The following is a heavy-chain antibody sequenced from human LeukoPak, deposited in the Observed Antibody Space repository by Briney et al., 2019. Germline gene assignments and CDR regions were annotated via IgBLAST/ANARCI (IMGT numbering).Heavy chain of an antibody. J-gene: IGHJ4*02. CDR1: GDIVSSNSAA. Sequence: PSQTLSLTCAISGDIVSSNSAAWNWIRQSPSRGLEWLGRTYYRSKWYNDYAVSVKSRITINADTSKNQFSLQLNSVTPGDAALYYCARKLATAGKGNFDYWGQGTLVTVSS. D-gene: IGHD6-13*01. V-gene: IGHV6-1*01. CDR2: TYYRSKWYN. CDR3: ARKLATAGKGNFDY.